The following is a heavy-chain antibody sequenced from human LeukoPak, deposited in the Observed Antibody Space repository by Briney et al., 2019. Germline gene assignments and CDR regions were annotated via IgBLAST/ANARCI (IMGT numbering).Heavy chain of an antibody. CDR3: AREGRTGIVVVPAGFDY. J-gene: IGHJ4*02. CDR2: IIPIFGTA. CDR1: GGTFSSYA. Sequence: GASVKVSCKASGGTFSSYAISWVRQAPGQGLEWMGGIIPIFGTANYAQKFQGRVTITADESTSTAYMELSSLRSEDTAVYYCAREGRTGIVVVPAGFDYWGQGTLVTVSS. D-gene: IGHD2-2*01. V-gene: IGHV1-69*13.